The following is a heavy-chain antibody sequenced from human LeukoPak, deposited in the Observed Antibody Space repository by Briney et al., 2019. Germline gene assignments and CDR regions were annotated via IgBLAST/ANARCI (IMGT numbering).Heavy chain of an antibody. CDR2: IYHSGST. Sequence: PSETLSLTCAVSGDSITTTNWWSWVRQPPGKGLEWIGEIYHSGSTNYNPSLKSRVTISVDTSKNQFSLKLSSVTAADTAVYHCARDSRIAVAGTLFGYYYYGMDVWGQGTTVTVSS. V-gene: IGHV4-4*02. CDR3: ARDSRIAVAGTLFGYYYYGMDV. D-gene: IGHD6-19*01. J-gene: IGHJ6*02. CDR1: GDSITTTNW.